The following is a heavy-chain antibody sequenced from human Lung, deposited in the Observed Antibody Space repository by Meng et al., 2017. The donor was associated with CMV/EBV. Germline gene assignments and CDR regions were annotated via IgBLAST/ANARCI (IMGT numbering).Heavy chain of an antibody. Sequence: GESXKISCAASGFTFTNYWMTWVRQAPGKGLEWVGNINEAGSVKGYVDSVKGRFTMSSDNDKNSVHLQMNALRADDTAEYFCAGEYWGPDYWGEYTLVTVSS. CDR3: AGEYWGPDY. J-gene: IGHJ4*02. V-gene: IGHV3-7*01. D-gene: IGHD7-27*01. CDR1: GFTFTNYW. CDR2: INEAGSVK.